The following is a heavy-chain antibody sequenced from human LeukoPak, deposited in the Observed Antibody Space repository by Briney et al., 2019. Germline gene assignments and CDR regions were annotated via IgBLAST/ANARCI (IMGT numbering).Heavy chain of an antibody. V-gene: IGHV4-30-4*01. Sequence: PSQTLSLTCTVSGGSISSGDYYWSWIRQPPGTGLEWIGYIYYSGSTYYNPSLKSRVTISVDTSKNQFSLKLSSVTAADTAVYYCARVEDSSGSNAFDIWGQGTMVTVSS. CDR2: IYYSGST. D-gene: IGHD3-22*01. CDR1: GGSISSGDYY. CDR3: ARVEDSSGSNAFDI. J-gene: IGHJ3*02.